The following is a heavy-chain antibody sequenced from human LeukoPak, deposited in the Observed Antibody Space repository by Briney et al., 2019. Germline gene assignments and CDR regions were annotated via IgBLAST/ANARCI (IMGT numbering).Heavy chain of an antibody. CDR2: ISGSGGST. J-gene: IGHJ4*02. CDR3: ARRRTYYYDSSGYYYYFDY. V-gene: IGHV3-23*01. D-gene: IGHD3-22*01. CDR1: GFTFSSYA. Sequence: GGSLRLSCAASGFTFSSYAMSWVRQPPGKGLEWVSAISGSGGSTYYADSVKGRFTLSRDNSKNTLYLQMNSLRAEDTAVYYCARRRTYYYDSSGYYYYFDYWRQGTLVTVSS.